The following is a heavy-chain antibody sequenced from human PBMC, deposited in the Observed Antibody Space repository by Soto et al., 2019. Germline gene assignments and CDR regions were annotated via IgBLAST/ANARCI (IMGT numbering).Heavy chain of an antibody. D-gene: IGHD6-19*01. CDR1: GYTFTSYA. CDR3: ASLSIAVAGHRTDYYYYYMDV. CDR2: INAGNGNT. J-gene: IGHJ6*03. V-gene: IGHV1-3*01. Sequence: ASVKVSCKASGYTFTSYAMHWVRQAPGQRLEWMGWINAGNGNTKYSQKFQGRVTITRDTSASTAYMELSSLRSEDTAVYYCASLSIAVAGHRTDYYYYYMDVWGKGTTVTVSS.